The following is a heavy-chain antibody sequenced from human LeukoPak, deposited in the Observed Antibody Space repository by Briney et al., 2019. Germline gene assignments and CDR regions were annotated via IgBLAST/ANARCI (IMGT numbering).Heavy chain of an antibody. CDR2: IYYSGST. J-gene: IGHJ4*02. Sequence: SETLSLTCTVSGGSISSYYWSWIRQPPGKGLEWIGYIYYSGSTNYNPSPKSRVTISVDTSKNQFSLKLSSVTAADTAVYYCARGADMGALDYWGQGTLVTVSS. D-gene: IGHD1-26*01. V-gene: IGHV4-59*01. CDR3: ARGADMGALDY. CDR1: GGSISSYY.